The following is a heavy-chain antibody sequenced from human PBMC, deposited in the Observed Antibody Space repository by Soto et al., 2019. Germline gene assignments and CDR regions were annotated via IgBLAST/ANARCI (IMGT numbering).Heavy chain of an antibody. D-gene: IGHD6-13*01. J-gene: IGHJ4*02. CDR2: ISYDGSNQ. CDR1: GFTFISYT. CDR3: ARDPTITTWYSSGYKDY. Sequence: QMQLVESGGGVVQPGRSLRLSCAASGFTFISYTMHWVRQAPGKGLEWVAVISYDGSNQYYADSVQGRFTISRDNSKNTLFLQMNSLRPEDTAVYYCARDPTITTWYSSGYKDYWGQGTLVTVSS. V-gene: IGHV3-30-3*01.